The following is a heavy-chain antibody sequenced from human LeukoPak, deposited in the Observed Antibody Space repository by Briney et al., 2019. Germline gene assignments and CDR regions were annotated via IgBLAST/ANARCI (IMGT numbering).Heavy chain of an antibody. CDR2: IIPIFGTA. Sequence: SVNVSRKASGGTFSSYAISWVRQAPGQGLEWMGGIIPIFGTANYAQKFQGRVTITADESTSTAYMELSSLRSEDTAVYYCAGGTIFGVADYGMDVWGQGTTVTVSS. V-gene: IGHV1-69*13. CDR3: AGGTIFGVADYGMDV. J-gene: IGHJ6*02. CDR1: GGTFSSYA. D-gene: IGHD3-3*01.